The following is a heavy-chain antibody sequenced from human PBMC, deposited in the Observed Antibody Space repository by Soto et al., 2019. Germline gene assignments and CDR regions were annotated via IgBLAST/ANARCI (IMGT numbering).Heavy chain of an antibody. CDR1: GYTFTRYG. CDR3: ARWKDIVLVTDF. Sequence: QVQLVQSGAEVKKPGASVKVSCKTSGYTFTRYGISWVRQAPGQGLEWMGWISAYNGNTNYAQKLQGRVTMTTDTSTSTAYVELRSLRSDDTAVYYCARWKDIVLVTDFWGQGTLVTVSS. J-gene: IGHJ4*02. D-gene: IGHD2-2*01. V-gene: IGHV1-18*01. CDR2: ISAYNGNT.